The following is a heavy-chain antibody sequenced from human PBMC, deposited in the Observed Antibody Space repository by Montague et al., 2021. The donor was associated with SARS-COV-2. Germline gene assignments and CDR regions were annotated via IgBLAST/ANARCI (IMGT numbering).Heavy chain of an antibody. D-gene: IGHD3-10*01. J-gene: IGHJ5*02. CDR1: AGSISSGGYY. Sequence: TLSLTCTVYAGSISSGGYYLSWIRKHPGKGMEWIGYLYYSGCTYSNPSLKSRVTISVDTSKNQFSLKLSSVTAADTAVYYCARARRGSGSGSYFDILVTWFRPWGTVSLAT. CDR2: LYYSGCT. V-gene: IGHV4-31*03. CDR3: ARARRGSGSGSYFDILVTWFRP.